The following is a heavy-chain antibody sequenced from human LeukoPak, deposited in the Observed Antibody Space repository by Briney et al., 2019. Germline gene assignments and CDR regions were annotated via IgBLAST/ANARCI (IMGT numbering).Heavy chain of an antibody. CDR1: GGTISSYV. CDR3: ASLARRGMDV. V-gene: IGHV1-8*02. CDR2: MNPNSGNT. Sequence: ASVKVSCKASGGTISSYVFSWVRQAPGQGLEWMGWMNPNSGNTGYAQKFQGRVTMTRNTSISTAYMELSSLRSEDTAVYYCASLARRGMDVWGQGTTVTVSS. J-gene: IGHJ6*02.